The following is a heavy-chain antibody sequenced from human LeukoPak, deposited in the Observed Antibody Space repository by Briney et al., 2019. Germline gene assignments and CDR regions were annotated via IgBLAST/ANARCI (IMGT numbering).Heavy chain of an antibody. D-gene: IGHD2-15*01. CDR1: GGSISSSNW. CDR3: ARLPYCSGGSCYSELHDAFDI. Sequence: SETLSLTCAVSGGSISSSNWWSWVRQPPGKGLEWIGEIYHSGSTNYNPSLKSRVTISVDKSKNQFSLKLSSVTAADTAVYYCARLPYCSGGSCYSELHDAFDIWGQGTMVTVSS. V-gene: IGHV4-4*02. J-gene: IGHJ3*02. CDR2: IYHSGST.